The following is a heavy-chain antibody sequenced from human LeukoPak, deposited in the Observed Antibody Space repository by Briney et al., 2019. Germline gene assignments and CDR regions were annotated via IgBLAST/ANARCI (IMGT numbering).Heavy chain of an antibody. V-gene: IGHV1-8*01. CDR3: ARADYDTSASTRKQIDY. J-gene: IGHJ4*02. CDR1: GYSFTNYD. Sequence: ASVTVSCKASGYSFTNYDINWVRQAPGQGLEWMGWMNPNSGNTAYAQKFQGRVTMTRNTSISTAYMELSSLKSEDTAVYFCARADYDTSASTRKQIDYWGQGTLVTVSS. D-gene: IGHD3-22*01. CDR2: MNPNSGNT.